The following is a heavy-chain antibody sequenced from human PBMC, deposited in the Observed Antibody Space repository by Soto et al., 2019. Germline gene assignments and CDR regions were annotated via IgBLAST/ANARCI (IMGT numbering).Heavy chain of an antibody. CDR2: ISYDGSNK. CDR3: AKSQIVGAMEGFDY. J-gene: IGHJ4*02. D-gene: IGHD1-26*01. CDR1: GFTFSSYG. Sequence: PGGSLRLSCAASGFTFSSYGMHWVRQAPGKGLEWVAVISYDGSNKYYADSVKGRFTISRDNSKNTLYLQMNSLRAEDTAVYYCAKSQIVGAMEGFDYWGQGTLVTVSS. V-gene: IGHV3-30*18.